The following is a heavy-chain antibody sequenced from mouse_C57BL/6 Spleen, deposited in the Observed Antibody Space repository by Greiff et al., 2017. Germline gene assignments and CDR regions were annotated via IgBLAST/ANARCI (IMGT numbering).Heavy chain of an antibody. D-gene: IGHD2-12*01. J-gene: IGHJ4*01. CDR1: GFTFSSYA. CDR2: ISSGGDYS. CDR3: TRGGIRRGYYAMDY. V-gene: IGHV5-9-1*02. Sequence: EVNLVESGEGLVKPGGSLKLSCAASGFTFSSYAMSWVRQTPEKRLEWVAYISSGGDYSYYADTVKGRFTITRDNARNTLYLQMSSLKSEDTAMYYCTRGGIRRGYYAMDYWGQGTSVTVSS.